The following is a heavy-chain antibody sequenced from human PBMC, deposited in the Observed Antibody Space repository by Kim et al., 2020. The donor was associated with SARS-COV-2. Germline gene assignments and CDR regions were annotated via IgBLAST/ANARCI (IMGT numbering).Heavy chain of an antibody. D-gene: IGHD5-18*01. CDR3: VDEWDTAGGY. V-gene: IGHV4-38-2*02. CDR1: GYSISSGYY. J-gene: IGHJ4*02. Sequence: SETLSLTCTVSGYSISSGYYWGWIRQPPGKGLEWIGSIYHSGSTYYNPSLKSRVTISVDTSKNQFSLKLSSVTAADTAVYYCVDEWDTAGGYWGQGTLVTVS. CDR2: IYHSGST.